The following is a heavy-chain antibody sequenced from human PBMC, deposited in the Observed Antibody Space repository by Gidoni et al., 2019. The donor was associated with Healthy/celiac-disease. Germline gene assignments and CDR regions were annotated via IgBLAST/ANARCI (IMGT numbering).Heavy chain of an antibody. Sequence: EVQLVESGGGLVKPGRSLRLSCTASGFPFGDYAMSWFRQAPGKGLEWVGFIRSKAYGGTTEYAASVKGRFTISRDDSKSIAYLQMNSLKTEDTAVYYCTRFVIERDAFDIWGQGTMVTVSS. D-gene: IGHD3-16*02. J-gene: IGHJ3*02. CDR2: IRSKAYGGTT. V-gene: IGHV3-49*05. CDR1: GFPFGDYA. CDR3: TRFVIERDAFDI.